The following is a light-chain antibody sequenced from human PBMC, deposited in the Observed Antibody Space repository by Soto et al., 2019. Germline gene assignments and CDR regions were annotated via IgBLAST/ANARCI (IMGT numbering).Light chain of an antibody. V-gene: IGLV1-44*01. CDR3: AAWDDNLNGPL. CDR2: SDD. CDR1: NPNIGRYS. J-gene: IGLJ3*02. Sequence: QSALTQPPSLSGTPGRRATTLGFGGNPNIGRYSVNWYQHFPGTAPKILIYSDDERPSGVPDRFSGSKSGTSASLAISGLQSEDEAEYYCAAWDDNLNGPLFGGGTKLTVL.